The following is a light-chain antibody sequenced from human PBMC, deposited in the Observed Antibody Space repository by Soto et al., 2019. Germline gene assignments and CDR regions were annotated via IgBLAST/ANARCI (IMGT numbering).Light chain of an antibody. CDR3: MEGTHWPYS. J-gene: IGKJ2*01. CDR1: LSPLYSDGNTY. CDR2: KVS. V-gene: IGKV2-30*01. Sequence: DVVMTQSPLSLPVTLGQPASISCRSSLSPLYSDGNTYLNWFQLRPGQSPRRLIYKVSNRDSGVPDRFSGSGSGTDFTLNISRVEAEHVAVYLCMEGTHWPYSFGQGTKLAI.